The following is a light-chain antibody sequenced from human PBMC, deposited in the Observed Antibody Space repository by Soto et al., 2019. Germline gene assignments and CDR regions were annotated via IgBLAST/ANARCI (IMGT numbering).Light chain of an antibody. V-gene: IGKV1-5*01. Sequence: DIQMTQSPSTLSASVGDRVTITCRARQSINSWLAWYQQKPGKAPKLLIYDASSLESGVPSRFSGSGSGTEFTLTISSLQPDDFATYYCQQYSTYRTFGQGTK. J-gene: IGKJ1*01. CDR2: DAS. CDR3: QQYSTYRT. CDR1: QSINSW.